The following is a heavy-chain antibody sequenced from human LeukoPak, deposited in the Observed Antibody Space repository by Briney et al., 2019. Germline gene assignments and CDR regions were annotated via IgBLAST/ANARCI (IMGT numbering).Heavy chain of an antibody. CDR1: GGTFSSYA. D-gene: IGHD5-24*01. CDR3: ARSEGYTPFDY. V-gene: IGHV1-69*13. CDR2: IIPIFGTA. J-gene: IGHJ4*02. Sequence: ASVKVSCKASGGTFSSYAISWVRQAPGQGLEWMGGIIPIFGTANYAQKFQGRVTITADESTSTAYMELSSLRSEDTAVYYCARSEGYTPFDYWGQGTLVSVSS.